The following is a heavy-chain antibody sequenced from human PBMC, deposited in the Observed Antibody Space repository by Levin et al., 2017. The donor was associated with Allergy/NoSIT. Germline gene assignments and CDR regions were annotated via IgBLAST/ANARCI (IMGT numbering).Heavy chain of an antibody. J-gene: IGHJ1*01. D-gene: IGHD3-10*01. Sequence: SETLSLTCAVSGGSISSGGYSWSWIRQPPGKGLEWIGYIYHSGSTYYNPSLKSRVTISVDRSKNQFSLKLSSVTAAETAVYYCARGSGSYLTEYFQHWGQGTLVTVSS. CDR2: IYHSGST. CDR3: ARGSGSYLTEYFQH. CDR1: GGSISSGGYS. V-gene: IGHV4-30-2*01.